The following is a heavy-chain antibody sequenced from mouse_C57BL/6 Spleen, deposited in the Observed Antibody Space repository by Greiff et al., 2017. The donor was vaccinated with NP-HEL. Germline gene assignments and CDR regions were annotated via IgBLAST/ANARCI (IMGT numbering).Heavy chain of an antibody. J-gene: IGHJ4*01. D-gene: IGHD2-1*01. Sequence: EVMLVESGGGLVQPGGSLSLSCAASGFTFTDYYMSWVRQPPGKALEWLGFIRNKANGYTTEYSASVKGRFTISRDNSQSILYLQMNALRAEDSATYYCARSGGINYNEAMDYWGQGTSVTVSS. V-gene: IGHV7-3*01. CDR3: ARSGGINYNEAMDY. CDR1: GFTFTDYY. CDR2: IRNKANGYTT.